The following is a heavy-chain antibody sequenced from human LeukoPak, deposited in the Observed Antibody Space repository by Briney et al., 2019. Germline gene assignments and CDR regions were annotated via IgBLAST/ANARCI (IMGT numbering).Heavy chain of an antibody. D-gene: IGHD2-15*01. Sequence: GGSLRLSCAASGFTFSSYSMNWVRQAPGKGLEWVSSISSSSSYIYYADSVKGRFTISRDNAKNSLYLQMNSLRAEDTAVYYCARVGLGYCSGGSCSGWFDPWGQGTLVTVSS. J-gene: IGHJ5*02. CDR2: ISSSSSYI. V-gene: IGHV3-21*01. CDR1: GFTFSSYS. CDR3: ARVGLGYCSGGSCSGWFDP.